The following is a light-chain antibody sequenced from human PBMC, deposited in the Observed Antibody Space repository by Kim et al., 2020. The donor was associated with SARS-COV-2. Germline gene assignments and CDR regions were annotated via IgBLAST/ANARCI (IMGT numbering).Light chain of an antibody. J-gene: IGLJ2*01. Sequence: SITISCPGTSSDVGDYNYVSWYQQHPGKAPKLMIYDVSNRPSGVSNRFSGSKSGNTASLTISGLQAEDEADYYCSSYTSSSTLDVVFGGGTQLTVL. CDR3: SSYTSSSTLDVV. V-gene: IGLV2-14*03. CDR2: DVS. CDR1: SSDVGDYNY.